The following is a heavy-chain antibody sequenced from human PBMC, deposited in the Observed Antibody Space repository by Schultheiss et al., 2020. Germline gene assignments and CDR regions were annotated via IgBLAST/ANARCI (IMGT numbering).Heavy chain of an antibody. J-gene: IGHJ4*02. CDR2: IYSGGST. D-gene: IGHD4-17*01. Sequence: GGSLRLSCAASGFTVSSNYMSWVRQAPGNGLEWVSVIYSGGSTYYADSVKGRFTISRDNSKNTLYLQMNSLRAEDTAVYYCARGYGDYVYYFDYWGQGTLVTVSS. CDR3: ARGYGDYVYYFDY. V-gene: IGHV3-53*05. CDR1: GFTVSSNY.